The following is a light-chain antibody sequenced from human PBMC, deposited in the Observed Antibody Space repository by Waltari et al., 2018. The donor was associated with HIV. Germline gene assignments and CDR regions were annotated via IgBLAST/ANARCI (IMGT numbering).Light chain of an antibody. Sequence: QSALTQPRPVSGSPGQSVTISCTGTSSDVGGYKYVSWYHQHPGKAPILMIYDFSKRPSGVPDRFSGSKSGNTASLTISGLQADDEADYYCCSYAGSYNYVFGTGTKVTVL. CDR3: CSYAGSYNYV. CDR1: SSDVGGYKY. CDR2: DFS. J-gene: IGLJ1*01. V-gene: IGLV2-11*01.